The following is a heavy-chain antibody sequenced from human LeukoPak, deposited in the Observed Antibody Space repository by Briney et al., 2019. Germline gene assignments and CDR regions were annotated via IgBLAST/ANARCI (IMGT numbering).Heavy chain of an antibody. CDR2: IYYSGST. CDR1: GGSISSGGYY. V-gene: IGHV4-31*03. CDR3: ARAFARYCSGGSCYSGATKGYYYYGMDV. D-gene: IGHD2-15*01. Sequence: SQTLSLTCTVSGGSISSGGYYWSWIRQHPGKGLEWIGYIYYSGSTYYNPSLKSRVTISVDTSKNQFSLKLSSVTAADTAVYYCARAFARYCSGGSCYSGATKGYYYYGMDVWGQGTTVTVSS. J-gene: IGHJ6*02.